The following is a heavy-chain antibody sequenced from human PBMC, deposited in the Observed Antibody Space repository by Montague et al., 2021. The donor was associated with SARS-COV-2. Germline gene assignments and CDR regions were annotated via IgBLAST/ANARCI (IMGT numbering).Heavy chain of an antibody. CDR2: IYYSGST. CDR1: GGSISSGGYY. J-gene: IGHJ4*02. V-gene: IGHV4-31*03. Sequence: TLSLTCSVSGGSISSGGYYWSWIRPHPGKGLEWIGYIYYSGSTYYTPSLKSRVTISVATSKNQFSLKLSSATAADTAVYYCARLTSGYCSGGSCDWGTGLDYWGQGTLVTVSS. D-gene: IGHD2-15*01. CDR3: ARLTSGYCSGGSCDWGTGLDY.